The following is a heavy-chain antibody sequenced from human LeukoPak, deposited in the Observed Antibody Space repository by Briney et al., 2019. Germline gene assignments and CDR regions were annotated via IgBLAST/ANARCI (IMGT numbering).Heavy chain of an antibody. CDR3: AKAYRPRSYAFCGMDA. J-gene: IGHJ6*02. V-gene: IGHV3-43*02. CDR1: GFTFDDYA. Sequence: EGSLRLSCAASGFTFDDYAMHWVRQAPGKGLKWVSLISGDGGSTYYADSVKGRFTISRDNSKNSLYLQMNSLRTEDTALYYCAKAYRPRSYAFCGMDAWGQGTTVTVSS. D-gene: IGHD3-16*01. CDR2: ISGDGGST.